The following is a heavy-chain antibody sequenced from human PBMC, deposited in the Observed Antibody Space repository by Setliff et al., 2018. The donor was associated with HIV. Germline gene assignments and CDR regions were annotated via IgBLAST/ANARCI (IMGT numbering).Heavy chain of an antibody. CDR2: MYYTGST. D-gene: IGHD2-8*02. Sequence: PSETLSLTCTVSGGSTDSGSYYWAWIRQPPGKGLEWIGSMYYTGSTYYNPSLKSRVTISIDTSKNQFSLKLNSVTAADTAMYYCARVSRTYWYSIPRDYYHHMDVWGKGTTVTVS. CDR3: ARVSRTYWYSIPRDYYHHMDV. V-gene: IGHV4-39*01. J-gene: IGHJ6*03. CDR1: GGSTDSGSYY.